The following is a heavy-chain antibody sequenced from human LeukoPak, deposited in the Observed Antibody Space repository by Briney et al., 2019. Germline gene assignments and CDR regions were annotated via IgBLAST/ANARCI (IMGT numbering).Heavy chain of an antibody. CDR1: GFTFSSYA. CDR2: ISGSGGST. J-gene: IGHJ3*02. D-gene: IGHD3-22*01. V-gene: IGHV3-23*01. Sequence: GGSLRLSCAASGFTFSSYAMSWVRQAPGKGLEWVSAISGSGGSTYYADSVKGRFTISRDNSKNTLYLQMNSLRAEDTAVYYCAKVRWPMIVVVIAAFDIWGQGTMVTVSS. CDR3: AKVRWPMIVVVIAAFDI.